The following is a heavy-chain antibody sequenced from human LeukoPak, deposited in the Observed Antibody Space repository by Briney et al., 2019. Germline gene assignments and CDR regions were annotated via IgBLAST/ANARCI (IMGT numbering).Heavy chain of an antibody. CDR1: GGSISSYY. V-gene: IGHV4-59*08. CDR3: ARRGYSYGYMGY. D-gene: IGHD5-18*01. J-gene: IGHJ4*02. Sequence: PSETLSLTCTVSGGSISSYYWSWIRQPPGKGLEWIGYIYYSGSTNYNPSLKSRVTISVDTSKNQFSLKLSSVTAADTAVYYCARRGYSYGYMGYWGQGTLVTVSS. CDR2: IYYSGST.